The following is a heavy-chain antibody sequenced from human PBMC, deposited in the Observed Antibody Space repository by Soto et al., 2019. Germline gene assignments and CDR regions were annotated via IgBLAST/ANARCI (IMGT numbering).Heavy chain of an antibody. D-gene: IGHD2-2*01. Sequence: PGGSLRLSCAASGFTFDYYAMHWVRQAPGKGLEWVSGISWNSGSIGYADSVKGRFTISRDNAKNSLYLQRNSLRAEDTALYYWSCITVIECSRTSCPFPYHGMDVWGQGTTVTVSS. CDR3: SCITVIECSRTSCPFPYHGMDV. V-gene: IGHV3-9*01. CDR1: GFTFDYYA. J-gene: IGHJ6*02. CDR2: ISWNSGSI.